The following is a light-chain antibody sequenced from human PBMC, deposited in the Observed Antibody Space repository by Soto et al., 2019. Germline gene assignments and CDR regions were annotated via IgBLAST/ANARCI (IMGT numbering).Light chain of an antibody. CDR1: QRFSSY. V-gene: IGKV3-11*01. CDR2: DAS. J-gene: IGKJ1*01. Sequence: IVLTQSPDPLSFSPGERTNPSCRASQRFSSYLAWYQRKPGQAPRLLIYDASTRATGIPARFSGSGSGTDFTLTFSSLEPEDFAVYYCQQRSNWPPTFGQGTKVDIK. CDR3: QQRSNWPPT.